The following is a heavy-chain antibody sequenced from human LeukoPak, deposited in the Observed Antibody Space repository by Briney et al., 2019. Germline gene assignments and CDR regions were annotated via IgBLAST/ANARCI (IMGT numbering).Heavy chain of an antibody. Sequence: PSETLSLTCTVSGGSISSYYWSWIRQPAGKGLEWIGRVYTSGSTNSNPSLKSRVTMSGDTSKNQLSLKLSSVTAADTAVYYCARETATGNWYYFDYWGQGTLVTVSS. D-gene: IGHD1-1*01. CDR2: VYTSGST. CDR1: GGSISSYY. V-gene: IGHV4-4*07. CDR3: ARETATGNWYYFDY. J-gene: IGHJ4*02.